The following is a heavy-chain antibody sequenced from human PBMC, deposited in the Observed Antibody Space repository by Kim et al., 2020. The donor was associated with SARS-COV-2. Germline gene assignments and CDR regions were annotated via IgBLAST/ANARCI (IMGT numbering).Heavy chain of an antibody. J-gene: IGHJ5*02. CDR3: AKDGYSSSWSNSHWFDP. D-gene: IGHD6-13*01. Sequence: GGSLRLSCAASGFTFDDYAMHWVRQAPGKGLEWVSGISWNSGSIGYADSVKGRFTISRDNAKNSLYLQMNSLRAEDTALYYCAKDGYSSSWSNSHWFDPWGQGTLVTVSS. CDR1: GFTFDDYA. V-gene: IGHV3-9*01. CDR2: ISWNSGSI.